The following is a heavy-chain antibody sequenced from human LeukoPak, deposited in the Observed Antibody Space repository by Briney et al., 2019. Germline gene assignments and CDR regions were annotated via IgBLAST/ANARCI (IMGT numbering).Heavy chain of an antibody. Sequence: PGGSLRLSCAASGFTFSSYAMSWVRQAPGKGLEWVAVIWYDGSNKYYADSVKGRFTISRDNSKNTLYLQMNSLRAEDTAVYYCARDVTPVVAATQIDYWGQGTLVTVSS. CDR1: GFTFSSYA. J-gene: IGHJ4*02. CDR2: IWYDGSNK. V-gene: IGHV3-33*08. CDR3: ARDVTPVVAATQIDY. D-gene: IGHD2-15*01.